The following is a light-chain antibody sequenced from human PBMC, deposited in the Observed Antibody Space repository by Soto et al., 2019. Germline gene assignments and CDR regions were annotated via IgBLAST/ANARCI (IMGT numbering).Light chain of an antibody. CDR3: QQYHKLPPT. V-gene: IGKV3-15*01. CDR1: QSVSPN. J-gene: IGKJ2*01. Sequence: VVMTQSPATLSGSPGERVTLSCRASQSVSPNLAWYQQKSGQPPRLLIYGVSGRATNFPARFSGSGSGTEFNLTINSLQSEGFAVYHCQQYHKLPPTFGQGTQLEIK. CDR2: GVS.